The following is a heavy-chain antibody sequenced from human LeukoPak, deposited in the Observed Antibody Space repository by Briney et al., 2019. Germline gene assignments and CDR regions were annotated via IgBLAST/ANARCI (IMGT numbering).Heavy chain of an antibody. V-gene: IGHV4-59*01. CDR2: IYYSGST. CDR1: GGSISSYY. J-gene: IGHJ6*02. CDR3: ARLRQEWSTWTGMDV. D-gene: IGHD3-3*01. Sequence: PSETLSLTCTVSGGSISSYYWSWLRQPPGKGLEWIGYIYYSGSTNYNPSLKSRVTISVDTSKNQFSLKLSSVTAADTAVYYCARLRQEWSTWTGMDVWGQGTTVTVSS.